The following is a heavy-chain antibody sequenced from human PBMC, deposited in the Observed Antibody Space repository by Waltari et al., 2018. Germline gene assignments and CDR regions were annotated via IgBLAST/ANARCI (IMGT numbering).Heavy chain of an antibody. CDR3: ARGGFSLLPHLWLKFDP. J-gene: IGHJ5*02. CDR1: GYTFTSYD. CDR2: MNPNSGNT. D-gene: IGHD2-15*01. V-gene: IGHV1-8*03. Sequence: QVQLVQSGAEVKKPGASVKVSCKASGYTFTSYDINWVRQATGQGLEWMGWMNPNSGNTGYAQKFQGRVTITRNTSISTAYMELSSLRSEDTAVYYCARGGFSLLPHLWLKFDPWGQGTLVTVSS.